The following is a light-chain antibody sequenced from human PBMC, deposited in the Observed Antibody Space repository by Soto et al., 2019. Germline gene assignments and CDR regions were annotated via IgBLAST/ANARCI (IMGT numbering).Light chain of an antibody. J-gene: IGKJ1*01. CDR1: QSVSSNY. Sequence: EVMLTQSPGTLSLSPGERATLSCRASQSVSSNYLAWYQQKSGQAPRLLIYGASIRATGIPDRFSGSGSGTDFTLTIRRLEPEDFAVYYCQQYDTSPRTFGQGTKVEFK. CDR2: GAS. CDR3: QQYDTSPRT. V-gene: IGKV3-20*01.